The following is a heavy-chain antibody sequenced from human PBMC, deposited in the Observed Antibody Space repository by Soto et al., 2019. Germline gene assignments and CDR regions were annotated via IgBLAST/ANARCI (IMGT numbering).Heavy chain of an antibody. V-gene: IGHV1-2*04. D-gene: IGHD6-13*01. Sequence: GASVKVSCKASGYTFTAYHVHWVRQAPGQGLEWLGWINPNSGGTKYAQKFQGWVTMTRDTSISTAYMELSSLKSEDTAVYYCARDGLTESIYSSSWLYYYYVIDVWGQGTTVTGSS. CDR2: INPNSGGT. CDR3: ARDGLTESIYSSSWLYYYYVIDV. J-gene: IGHJ6*02. CDR1: GYTFTAYH.